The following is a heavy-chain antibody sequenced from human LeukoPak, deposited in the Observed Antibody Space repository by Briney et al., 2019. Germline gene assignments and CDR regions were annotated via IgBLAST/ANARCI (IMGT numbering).Heavy chain of an antibody. Sequence: SETLSLTCAVYGGSFGGYYWSWIRQPPGKGLEWIGEINHSGSTNYNPSLKSRVTISVDTSKNQFSLKLSSVTAADTAVYYCARDLAPGRGFWFDPWGQGTLVTVSS. D-gene: IGHD3-10*01. J-gene: IGHJ5*02. V-gene: IGHV4-34*01. CDR3: ARDLAPGRGFWFDP. CDR1: GGSFGGYY. CDR2: INHSGST.